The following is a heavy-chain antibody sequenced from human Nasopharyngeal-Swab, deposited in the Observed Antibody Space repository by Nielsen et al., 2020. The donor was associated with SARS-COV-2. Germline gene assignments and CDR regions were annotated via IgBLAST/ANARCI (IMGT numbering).Heavy chain of an antibody. D-gene: IGHD6-13*01. V-gene: IGHV4-61*05. CDR2: IYYSGST. CDR1: GGSISSSSYY. J-gene: IGHJ6*03. CDR3: ARGDSSSWYPNKGYYMDV. Sequence: SETLSLTCTVSGGSISSSSYYWGWIRQPPGKGLEWIGYIYYSGSTNYNPSLKSRVTISVDTSKNQFSLKLSSVTAADTAVYYCARGDSSSWYPNKGYYMDVWGKGTTVTVSS.